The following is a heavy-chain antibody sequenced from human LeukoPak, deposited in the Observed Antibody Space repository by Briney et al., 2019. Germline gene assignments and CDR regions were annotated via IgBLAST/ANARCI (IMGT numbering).Heavy chain of an antibody. D-gene: IGHD3-22*01. V-gene: IGHV3-23*01. CDR1: GFTFSSYA. CDR2: FSGCCGST. Sequence: GGSLRLSCAASGFTFSSYAMSWVRQAPGKGLESVSAFSGCCGSTYYADSVKGRFTISSDNSKNTLYLQMNSLRAEDTAVYYCAKGSRWDYYDSSGYSYFDYWGQGTLVTVSS. CDR3: AKGSRWDYYDSSGYSYFDY. J-gene: IGHJ4*02.